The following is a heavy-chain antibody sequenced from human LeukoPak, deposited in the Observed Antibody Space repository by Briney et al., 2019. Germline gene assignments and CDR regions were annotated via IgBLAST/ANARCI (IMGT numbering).Heavy chain of an antibody. CDR3: ASEWYYYDSSGYFYYYYYMDV. Sequence: PSETLSLTCTVSGGSISSSSYYWGWIRQPPGKGLEWIGSIYYSGSTYYNPSLKSRVTISVDTSKNQFSLKLSSVTAADTAVYYCASEWYYYDSSGYFYYYYYMDVRGKGTTVTVSS. D-gene: IGHD3-22*01. CDR1: GGSISSSSYY. CDR2: IYYSGST. J-gene: IGHJ6*03. V-gene: IGHV4-39*01.